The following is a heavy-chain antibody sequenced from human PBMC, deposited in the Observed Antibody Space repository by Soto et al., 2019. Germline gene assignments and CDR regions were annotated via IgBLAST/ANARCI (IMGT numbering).Heavy chain of an antibody. J-gene: IGHJ4*02. CDR3: TRDGRGLGRLSLFEY. CDR1: GFNVNSDY. CDR2: IYSGETT. Sequence: GGSLRLSCAASGFNVNSDYMNWGRQTPGKGLEWVASIYSGETTYYADSVRGRFTISSDKSKNTLYFQLSSLRIEDTAVYYCTRDGRGLGRLSLFEYWGQGVLVTVSS. V-gene: IGHV3-53*01. D-gene: IGHD2-21*02.